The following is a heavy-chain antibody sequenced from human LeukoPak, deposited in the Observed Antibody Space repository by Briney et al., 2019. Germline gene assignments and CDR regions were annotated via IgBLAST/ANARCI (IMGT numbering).Heavy chain of an antibody. V-gene: IGHV3-30*04. CDR2: ISYDGSSK. D-gene: IGHD3-22*01. CDR1: GFTFSSFP. J-gene: IGHJ6*02. Sequence: GGSLRLSCAASGFTFSSFPMHWVRQAPGKGLEWVAVISYDGSSKYYTDSVKGRFTISRDNAKNSLYLQMNSLRAEDTAVYYCARDSPYYYDSSGYRRDYYGMDVWGQGTTVTVSS. CDR3: ARDSPYYYDSSGYRRDYYGMDV.